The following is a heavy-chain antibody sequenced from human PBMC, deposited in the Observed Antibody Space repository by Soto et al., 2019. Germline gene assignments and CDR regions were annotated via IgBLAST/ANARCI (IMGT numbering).Heavy chain of an antibody. Sequence: GGSLRLSCAASGFTFSSYGMHWVRQAPGKGLEWVAVISYDGSNKYYADSVKGRFTISRDNSKNTLYLQMNSLRAEDTAVYYCAKEDGYCSSTSCQGFDYWGQGTLVTVSS. V-gene: IGHV3-30*18. CDR3: AKEDGYCSSTSCQGFDY. J-gene: IGHJ4*02. CDR1: GFTFSSYG. D-gene: IGHD2-2*03. CDR2: ISYDGSNK.